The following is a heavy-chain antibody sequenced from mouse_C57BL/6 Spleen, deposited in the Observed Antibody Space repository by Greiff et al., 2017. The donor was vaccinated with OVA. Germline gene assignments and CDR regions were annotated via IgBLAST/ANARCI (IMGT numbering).Heavy chain of an antibody. J-gene: IGHJ4*01. CDR3: ARHGDYYGSSLYAMDY. V-gene: IGHV1-52*01. CDR1: GYTFTSYW. Sequence: QVQLKQPGAELVRPGSSVKLSCKASGYTFTSYWMHWVKQRPIQGLEWIGNIDPSDSETHYNQKFKDKATLTVDKSSSTAYMQLSSLTSEDSAVYYCARHGDYYGSSLYAMDYWGQGTSVTVSS. D-gene: IGHD1-1*01. CDR2: IDPSDSET.